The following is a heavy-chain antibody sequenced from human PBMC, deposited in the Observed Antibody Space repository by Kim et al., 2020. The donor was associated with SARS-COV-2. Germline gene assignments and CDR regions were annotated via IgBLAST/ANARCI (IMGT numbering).Heavy chain of an antibody. Sequence: GGSLRLSCAASGFTFDDYAMHWVRQAPGKGLEWVSGISWNSGSIGYADSVKGRFTISRDNAKNSLYLQMNSLRAEDTALYYCAKDDHYSANSGAFDIWGQGTMVTVSS. D-gene: IGHD2-21*01. CDR1: GFTFDDYA. CDR3: AKDDHYSANSGAFDI. CDR2: ISWNSGSI. J-gene: IGHJ3*02. V-gene: IGHV3-9*01.